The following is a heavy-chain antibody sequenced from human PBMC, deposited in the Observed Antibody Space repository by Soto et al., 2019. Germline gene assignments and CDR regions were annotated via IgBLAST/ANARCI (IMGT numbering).Heavy chain of an antibody. J-gene: IGHJ6*03. CDR1: GYTFTSYY. CDR3: ASVFHYYMDV. V-gene: IGHV1-46*03. Sequence: QVQLVQSGAEVKKPGASVKVSCKASGYTFTSYYMHWVRQAPGQGLEWMGIINPSCGSTIYAQKFQRRVTMTRDTSTSTVYMELSSLRSEDTAVYYCASVFHYYMDVWGKGTTVTVSS. CDR2: INPSCGST.